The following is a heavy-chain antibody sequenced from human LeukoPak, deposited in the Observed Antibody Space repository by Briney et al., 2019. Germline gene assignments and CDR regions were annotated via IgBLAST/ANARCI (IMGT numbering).Heavy chain of an antibody. CDR3: ARGDYYYDGSTYFNDAFDI. V-gene: IGHV3-7*01. CDR2: IKPDGSQT. Sequence: GGSLRLSCAASGFTFFSYWMGWVRQAPGKGLEWVANIKPDGSQTYCVDSVKGRFTISRDNAKNSLYLQMSSLRAEDTAVYYCARGDYYYDGSTYFNDAFDIWGQGTMVTVSS. J-gene: IGHJ3*02. CDR1: GFTFFSYW. D-gene: IGHD3-22*01.